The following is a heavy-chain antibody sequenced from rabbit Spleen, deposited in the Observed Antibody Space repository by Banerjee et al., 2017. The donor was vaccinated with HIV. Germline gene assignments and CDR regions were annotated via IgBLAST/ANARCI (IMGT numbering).Heavy chain of an antibody. J-gene: IGHJ4*01. Sequence: QSLEESGGDLVKPGASLTLTCAASGFSFSTKYMCWVRQAPGKGPEWIACISEGSSGSTWYASWAKGRFSISKTSSTTVTLQMTSLTAADTATYFCARDGSDWGGAWGALYFYLWGPGTLVTVS. D-gene: IGHD4-1*01. CDR1: GFSFSTKY. V-gene: IGHV1S40*01. CDR3: ARDGSDWGGAWGALYFYL. CDR2: ISEGSSGST.